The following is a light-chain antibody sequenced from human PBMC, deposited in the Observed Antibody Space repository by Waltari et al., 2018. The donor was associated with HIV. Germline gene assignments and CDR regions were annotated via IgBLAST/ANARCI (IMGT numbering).Light chain of an antibody. CDR2: EVS. J-gene: IGLJ1*01. V-gene: IGLV2-14*01. Sequence: SALTQPASVSGSPGQSITISCTGTSGDVGGYNYVSWYQQHPGKAPKLMIYEVSNRPSGVSNRFSGSKSGNTASLTISGLQAEDEADYYCSSYTSSSTSHVFGTGTKVTVL. CDR1: SGDVGGYNY. CDR3: SSYTSSSTSHV.